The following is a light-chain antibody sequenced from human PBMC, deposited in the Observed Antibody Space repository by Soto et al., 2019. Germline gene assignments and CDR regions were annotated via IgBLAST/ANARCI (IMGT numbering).Light chain of an antibody. CDR1: SRDVGSYNR. CDR3: NSYTSSSTYV. Sequence: QSALTEPPAVSGSPGQSVTISCTGTSRDVGSYNRVSWYQQPPGTAPKLMIYEVSNRPSGVPDRFSGSKSGNTASLTISGLQPEDEADYYCNSYTSSSTYVFGTGTKLTVL. V-gene: IGLV2-18*02. J-gene: IGLJ1*01. CDR2: EVS.